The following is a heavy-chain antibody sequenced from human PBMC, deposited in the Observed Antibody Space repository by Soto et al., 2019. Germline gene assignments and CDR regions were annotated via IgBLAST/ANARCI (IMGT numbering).Heavy chain of an antibody. J-gene: IGHJ4*02. V-gene: IGHV3-30-3*01. D-gene: IGHD5-18*01. CDR3: ARGQLATTYYFEY. Sequence: PGGSLRLSCAASGFTFSNYAMHWVRQAPGKGLEWVVVISYDGSTKNYADSVRGRFTISRDSSKNTVYLQMNSLRTEDTAMYYCARGQLATTYYFEYWGQGTLVTVSS. CDR1: GFTFSNYA. CDR2: ISYDGSTK.